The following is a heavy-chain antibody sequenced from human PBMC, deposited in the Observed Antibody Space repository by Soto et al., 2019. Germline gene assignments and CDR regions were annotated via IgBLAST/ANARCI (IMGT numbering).Heavy chain of an antibody. D-gene: IGHD6-19*01. Sequence: QVQLQQWGAGLLKPSETLSLTCAVYGGSFSGYYWSWIRQPPGKGLEWIGEINHSGSTNYNPSLTSRVTISVDTSKNQFSLKLSSVTAADTAVYYCARGYSSGWYFDYWGQGTLVTVSS. CDR1: GGSFSGYY. V-gene: IGHV4-34*01. CDR3: ARGYSSGWYFDY. CDR2: INHSGST. J-gene: IGHJ4*02.